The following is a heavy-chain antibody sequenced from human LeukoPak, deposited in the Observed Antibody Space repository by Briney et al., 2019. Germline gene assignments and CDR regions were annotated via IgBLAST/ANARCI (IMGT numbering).Heavy chain of an antibody. CDR3: ARDPGDILVAGTFDY. V-gene: IGHV3-20*04. Sequence: GGSLRLSCAASGFTFDDYGMSWVRQAPGKGLEWVSGITWNGGSTGYADSVKGRFTISRDNAKNSLYLQMNSLRAEDTAFYYCARDPGDILVAGTFDYWGQGTLVTVSS. CDR1: GFTFDDYG. CDR2: ITWNGGST. D-gene: IGHD6-19*01. J-gene: IGHJ4*02.